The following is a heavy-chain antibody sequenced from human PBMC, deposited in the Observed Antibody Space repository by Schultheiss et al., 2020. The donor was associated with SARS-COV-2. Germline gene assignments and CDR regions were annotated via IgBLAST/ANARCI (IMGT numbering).Heavy chain of an antibody. CDR2: IYYSGST. Sequence: SETLSLTCAVYGGSFSGYYWSWIRQPPGKGLEWIGSIYYSGSTNYNPSLKSRVTISVDTSKNQFSLKLSSVTAADTAVYYCARVLSGWYYFDYWGQGTLVTVSS. CDR1: GGSFSGYY. CDR3: ARVLSGWYYFDY. D-gene: IGHD6-19*01. J-gene: IGHJ4*02. V-gene: IGHV4-34*11.